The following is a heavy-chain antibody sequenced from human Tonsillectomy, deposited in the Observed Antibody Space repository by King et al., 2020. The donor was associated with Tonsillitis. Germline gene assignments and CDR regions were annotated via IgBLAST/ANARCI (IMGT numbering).Heavy chain of an antibody. CDR1: GGSVSSGSYY. Sequence: QLQESGPGLVKPSETLSLTCTVSGGSVSSGSYYWSWIRQPPGKGLEWIGYIYYSGSTNYNPSLKSRVTISVDTSKNQFSLKLSSVTAADTAVYYCAREGVTRSFGCWGEGTLVTVSS. D-gene: IGHD4-23*01. J-gene: IGHJ4*02. CDR2: IYYSGST. CDR3: AREGVTRSFGC. V-gene: IGHV4-61*01.